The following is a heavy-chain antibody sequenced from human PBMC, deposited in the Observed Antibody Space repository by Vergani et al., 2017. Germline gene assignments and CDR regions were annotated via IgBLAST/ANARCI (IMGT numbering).Heavy chain of an antibody. V-gene: IGHV3-7*01. CDR2: IKEDGTEK. CDR1: GFNVGHYW. Sequence: EAYLVQSGGGLVTPGGSLRLSCAASGFNVGHYWMSWVRQAPGKGLEWVANIKEDGTEKYYLDSVKGRFTISRDIAENSIYLEMNSLRVEDTAVYYCAREGVPRCCIVGAPDFWGQGTQVTVSS. D-gene: IGHD1-26*01. CDR3: AREGVPRCCIVGAPDF. J-gene: IGHJ4*02.